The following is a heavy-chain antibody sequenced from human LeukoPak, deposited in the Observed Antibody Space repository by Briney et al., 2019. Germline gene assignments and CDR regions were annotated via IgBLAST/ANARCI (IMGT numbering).Heavy chain of an antibody. V-gene: IGHV4-4*07. D-gene: IGHD4-17*01. Sequence: SETLSLTCTVSGGSISSYYWSWIRQPAGKGLEWIGRIYTSGSTNYNPSLKSRVTMSVDTSKNQFSLKLSSVTAADTAVYYCARDGRGVTTPYYFDYWGQGTLVTVSS. CDR2: IYTSGST. CDR1: GGSISSYY. J-gene: IGHJ4*02. CDR3: ARDGRGVTTPYYFDY.